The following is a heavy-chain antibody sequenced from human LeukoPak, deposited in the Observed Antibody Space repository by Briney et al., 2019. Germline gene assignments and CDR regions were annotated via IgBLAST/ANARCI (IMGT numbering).Heavy chain of an antibody. D-gene: IGHD6-13*01. V-gene: IGHV3-30-3*02. CDR1: GFTFSSYA. Sequence: GGSLRLSCSASGFTFSSYAMHWVRQAPGKGLEWVAVISYDGSNKYYADSVKGRFTISRDNSKNTLYLQMNSLRAEDTAVYYCVKGSNTYSSTSYWHFDLWGRGTLVTVSS. CDR2: ISYDGSNK. CDR3: VKGSNTYSSTSYWHFDL. J-gene: IGHJ2*01.